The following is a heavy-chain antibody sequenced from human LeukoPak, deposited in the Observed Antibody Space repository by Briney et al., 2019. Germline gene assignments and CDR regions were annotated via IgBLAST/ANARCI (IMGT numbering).Heavy chain of an antibody. D-gene: IGHD3-10*01. Sequence: GASVKVSCKASGYTFTSCDINWVRQATGQGLERMGWMNPNSGNTGYAQKFQGRVTMTRNTSISTAYMELSSLRSEDTAVYYCARVRGFNYYYGMDVWGQGTTVTVSS. V-gene: IGHV1-8*01. CDR3: ARVRGFNYYYGMDV. J-gene: IGHJ6*02. CDR2: MNPNSGNT. CDR1: GYTFTSCD.